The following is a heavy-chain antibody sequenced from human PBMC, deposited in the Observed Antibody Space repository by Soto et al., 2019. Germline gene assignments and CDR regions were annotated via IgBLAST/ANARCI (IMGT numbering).Heavy chain of an antibody. Sequence: ASVKVSCTASGYTFTSYAMHWVRQAPGQRLEWMGWINAGNGNTKYSQKFQGRVTITRDTSASTAYMELSSLRSEDTAVYYCARDYCSGGSCYSVGYWGQGTLVTVSS. J-gene: IGHJ4*02. CDR1: GYTFTSYA. V-gene: IGHV1-3*01. CDR2: INAGNGNT. CDR3: ARDYCSGGSCYSVGY. D-gene: IGHD2-15*01.